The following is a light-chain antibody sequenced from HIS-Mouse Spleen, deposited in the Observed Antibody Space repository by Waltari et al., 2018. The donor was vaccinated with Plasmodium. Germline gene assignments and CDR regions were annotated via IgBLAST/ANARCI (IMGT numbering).Light chain of an antibody. CDR3: QQYNNWSFT. CDR1: QSVSSN. V-gene: IGKV3-15*01. CDR2: GVS. Sequence: EIVMTQSPATLSVSPGERATLSCRASQSVSSNLAWYQQKPGQAPRLLIYGVSTRATCIPARFSGSVSGTEFTLTISSLQSEDFAVYYCQQYNNWSFTFGPGTKVDIK. J-gene: IGKJ3*01.